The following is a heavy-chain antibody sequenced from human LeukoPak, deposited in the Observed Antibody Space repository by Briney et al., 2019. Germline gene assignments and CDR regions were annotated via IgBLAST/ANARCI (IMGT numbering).Heavy chain of an antibody. CDR1: GGSSSGYY. Sequence: SETLSLTCVVYGGSSSGYYWSWIRQPPGKGLEWIGEINHSGSTNYNPSLKSRVTISVDTSKNQFSLKLRSVTAADTAVYYCARGYCSGGTCYFLRLNYMDVWGKGTTVTVSS. CDR3: ARGYCSGGTCYFLRLNYMDV. CDR2: INHSGST. V-gene: IGHV4-34*01. D-gene: IGHD2-15*01. J-gene: IGHJ6*03.